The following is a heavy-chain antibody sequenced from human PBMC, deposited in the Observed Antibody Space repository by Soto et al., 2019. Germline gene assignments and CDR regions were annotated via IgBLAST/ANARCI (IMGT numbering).Heavy chain of an antibody. Sequence: PSETLSLTCTVSGGSVSSGSYYWSWIRQPPGKGLEWIGYIYYSGSTNYNPSLKSRVTISVDTSKNQFSLKLSSVTAADTAVYYCARESYYYDSSGSPTIGGMDVWGQGTTVTVS. CDR1: GGSVSSGSYY. J-gene: IGHJ6*02. CDR2: IYYSGST. D-gene: IGHD3-22*01. CDR3: ARESYYYDSSGSPTIGGMDV. V-gene: IGHV4-61*01.